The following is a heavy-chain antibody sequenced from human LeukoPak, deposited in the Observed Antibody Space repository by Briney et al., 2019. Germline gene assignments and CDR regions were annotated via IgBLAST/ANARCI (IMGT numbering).Heavy chain of an antibody. V-gene: IGHV4-61*02. Sequence: SQTLSLTCTVSGGSINSGSYYWSWIRQPAGKGLEWIGRIYTSGSTNYNPSLKSRVTISVDTSKNQFSLKLSSVTAADTAVYYCARGLSLGYYYYYMDVWGKGTTVTVSS. D-gene: IGHD3-3*02. CDR2: IYTSGST. J-gene: IGHJ6*03. CDR3: ARGLSLGYYYYYMDV. CDR1: GGSINSGSYY.